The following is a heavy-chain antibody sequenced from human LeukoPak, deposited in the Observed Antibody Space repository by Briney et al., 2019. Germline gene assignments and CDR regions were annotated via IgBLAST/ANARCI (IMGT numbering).Heavy chain of an antibody. Sequence: SETLSLTCTVSGDSITGSTYYWGWIRQPPGKGLEWIGSMHYSGSTYYNPSLKSRVTMSADTSKNQVSLHLRSVTAADTAVYYCARQYYDSTGYYYFDYWGQGTLVTVSS. J-gene: IGHJ4*02. CDR1: GDSITGSTYY. V-gene: IGHV4-39*01. CDR3: ARQYYDSTGYYYFDY. CDR2: MHYSGST. D-gene: IGHD3-22*01.